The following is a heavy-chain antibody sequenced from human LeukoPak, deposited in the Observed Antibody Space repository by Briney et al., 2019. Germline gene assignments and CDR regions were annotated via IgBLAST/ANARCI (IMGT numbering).Heavy chain of an antibody. J-gene: IGHJ4*01. D-gene: IGHD3-10*01. CDR1: GFTFSNFA. CDR2: ITDSGVST. Sequence: GGSLRLSCAASGFTFSNFAMSWVRQAPGKGLEWVSSITDSGVSTFYADSLSGRFTISRDNSKNTLYVQMKNLRAADTATYYCVKMTDARGRYGSGSHCGQGTLVAVST. CDR3: VKMTDARGRYGSGSH. V-gene: IGHV3-23*01.